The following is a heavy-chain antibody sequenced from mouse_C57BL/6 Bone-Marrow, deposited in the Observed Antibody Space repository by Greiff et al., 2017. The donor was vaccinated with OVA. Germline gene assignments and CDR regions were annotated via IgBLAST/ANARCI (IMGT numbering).Heavy chain of an antibody. J-gene: IGHJ2*01. CDR2: ISYDGSN. Sequence: EVKLLESGPGLVKPSQSLSLTCSVTGYSITSGYYWNWIRQFPGNKLEWMGYISYDGSNNYNPSLKNRISITRDTTKNQFFLRLTSVTTEDTATCYCAREYYGNYVGYWGQGTTLTVSS. CDR3: AREYYGNYVGY. D-gene: IGHD2-1*01. V-gene: IGHV3-6*01. CDR1: GYSITSGYY.